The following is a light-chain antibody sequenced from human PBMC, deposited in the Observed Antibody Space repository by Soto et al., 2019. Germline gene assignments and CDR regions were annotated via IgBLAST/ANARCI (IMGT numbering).Light chain of an antibody. CDR1: QSVNIF. Sequence: EIVLTQSPATLSLSPGERATLSCRASQSVNIFLAWYQQKPGQAPRLLIYDASKRATGIPARFSGSGSVTVFTLTISSLETEDVAVYYCQQRKNWPPTFGGGTKVVIK. V-gene: IGKV3-11*01. J-gene: IGKJ4*01. CDR2: DAS. CDR3: QQRKNWPPT.